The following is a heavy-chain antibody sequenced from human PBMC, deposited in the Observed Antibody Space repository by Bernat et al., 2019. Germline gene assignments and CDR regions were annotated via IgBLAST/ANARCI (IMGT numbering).Heavy chain of an antibody. Sequence: LQLQESGPGLVKPSETLSLTCTVSGGSISSSSSYWGWIRQPPGKRLEWIGAIYYSGTTYYNPSLKSRVTMSVDASSNQFSLKVNALTAADTAVYYCARHLRQSGNTPDYWGQGTLVTVSS. D-gene: IGHD5-12*01. CDR1: GGSISSSSSY. V-gene: IGHV4-39*01. CDR3: ARHLRQSGNTPDY. J-gene: IGHJ4*02. CDR2: IYYSGTT.